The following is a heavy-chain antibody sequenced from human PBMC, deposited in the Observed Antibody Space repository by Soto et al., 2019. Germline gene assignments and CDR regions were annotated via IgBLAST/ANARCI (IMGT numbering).Heavy chain of an antibody. D-gene: IGHD4-17*01. J-gene: IGHJ4*02. Sequence: GASVKVSCKASGYTFTGYYMHWVRQAPGQGLEWMGWINPNSGGTNYAQKYQGWVTMTRDTSISTANMELSRLRSDDTAVYYCARAGKYGDYIDYWGQGTLVTVSS. CDR2: INPNSGGT. CDR3: ARAGKYGDYIDY. CDR1: GYTFTGYY. V-gene: IGHV1-2*04.